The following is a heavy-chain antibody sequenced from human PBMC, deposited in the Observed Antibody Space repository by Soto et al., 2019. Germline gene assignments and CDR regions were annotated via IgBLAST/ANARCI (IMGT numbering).Heavy chain of an antibody. CDR2: ISGSGGST. J-gene: IGHJ5*02. Sequence: GGSLRLSCAASGFTFSSYAMSWVRQAPGKGLEWVSAISGSGGSTYYADSVKGRFTISRDNSKNTLYLQMNSLRAEDTAVYYCAKGLAHCSSTSCYFWFDPWGQGTLVTVSS. D-gene: IGHD2-2*01. V-gene: IGHV3-23*01. CDR3: AKGLAHCSSTSCYFWFDP. CDR1: GFTFSSYA.